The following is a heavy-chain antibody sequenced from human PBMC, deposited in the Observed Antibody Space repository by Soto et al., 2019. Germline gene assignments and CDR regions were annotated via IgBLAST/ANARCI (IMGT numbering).Heavy chain of an antibody. CDR2: IVPILGTA. CDR1: GGTFSSYT. V-gene: IGHV1-69*08. CDR3: ATELIILVTYGMDV. J-gene: IGHJ6*02. D-gene: IGHD2-15*01. Sequence: QVQLVQSGTEVKKPGSSVKVSCKASGGTFSSYTISCVRQAPGHGLGWMGGIVPILGTADYAQNSQGRVTITANNSPSTAYMELGRRIAEHPAVYYCATELIILVTYGMDVWGQGTTVTVSS.